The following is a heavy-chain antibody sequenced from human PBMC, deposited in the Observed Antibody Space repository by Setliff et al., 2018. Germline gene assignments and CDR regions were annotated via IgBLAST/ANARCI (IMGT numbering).Heavy chain of an antibody. V-gene: IGHV7-4-1*02. D-gene: IGHD2-2*01. CDR3: ARDLGYCSTTSCHGDWFDP. CDR2: INTNTGNP. J-gene: IGHJ5*02. CDR1: GYTFTTYA. Sequence: GASVKVSCKTSGYTFTTYAINWVRQAPGQGLEWMGWINTNTGNPTYAQDFTGRFVFSLDTSVSTAYLQISSLNAEDTAVYYCARDLGYCSTTSCHGDWFDPWGQGTLVTVSS.